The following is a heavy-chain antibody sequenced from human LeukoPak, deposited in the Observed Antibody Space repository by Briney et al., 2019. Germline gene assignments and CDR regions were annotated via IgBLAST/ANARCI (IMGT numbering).Heavy chain of an antibody. J-gene: IGHJ4*02. CDR2: VSGSGGST. V-gene: IGHV3-23*01. Sequence: GGSLGLSCAASGFTFSSFAMSWVRQAPGKGLEWVSAVSGSGGSTYYADSVKGRFTISRDNSKNTLILQMNSLRVEDTAVYYCAKDPPGGNPPYYFDYWGQGTLVTVSS. D-gene: IGHD4-23*01. CDR1: GFTFSSFA. CDR3: AKDPPGGNPPYYFDY.